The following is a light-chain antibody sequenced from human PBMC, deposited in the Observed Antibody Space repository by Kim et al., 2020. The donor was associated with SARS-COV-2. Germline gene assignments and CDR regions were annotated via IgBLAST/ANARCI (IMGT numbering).Light chain of an antibody. V-gene: IGKV1-5*03. CDR2: EAS. J-gene: IGKJ1*01. CDR1: QSIGRW. Sequence: SAFVGDRVTITCRASQSIGRWLAWYQQKPGQAPKVLIYEASTLESGVPSRFSGSGSGTDFTLTITNLQPDDFATYYCQQYYSYSTFGQGTKVDIK. CDR3: QQYYSYST.